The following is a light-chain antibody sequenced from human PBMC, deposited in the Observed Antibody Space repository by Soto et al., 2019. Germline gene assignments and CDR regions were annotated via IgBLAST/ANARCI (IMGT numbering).Light chain of an antibody. Sequence: QYALTQPRSVSGSPGHSVTIPCAGTSSDVGGYNYVSWYQHHPGKAPKLMICDVNKRPSGVPDRFSGSKSGNTASLTISGLQAEDEADYYCCSYAGAYTYVFGTGIKLTVL. CDR2: DVN. J-gene: IGLJ1*01. V-gene: IGLV2-11*01. CDR1: SSDVGGYNY. CDR3: CSYAGAYTYV.